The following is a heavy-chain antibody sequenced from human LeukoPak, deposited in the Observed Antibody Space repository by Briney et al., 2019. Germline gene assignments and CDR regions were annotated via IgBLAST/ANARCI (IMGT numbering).Heavy chain of an antibody. Sequence: AESLKISCKASGYSFTSYWIGWVRQMPGKGLEWMGIIYPGDSDTRYSPSFQGQVTISADKSISTAYLQWSSLKASDTAMYYCARGYGDWGYYYGMDVWGQGTTVTVSS. CDR2: IYPGDSDT. D-gene: IGHD4-17*01. J-gene: IGHJ6*02. V-gene: IGHV5-51*01. CDR1: GYSFTSYW. CDR3: ARGYGDWGYYYGMDV.